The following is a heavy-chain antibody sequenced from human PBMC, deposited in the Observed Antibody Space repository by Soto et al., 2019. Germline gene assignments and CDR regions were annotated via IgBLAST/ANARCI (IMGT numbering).Heavy chain of an antibody. J-gene: IGHJ4*02. CDR2: IYYSGST. CDR1: GGSISSSSYY. D-gene: IGHD3-9*01. CDR3: ARHPTGYDILTGYLPYYFDY. Sequence: SETLSLTCTVSGGSISSSSYYWGWIRQPPGKGLEWIGSIYYSGSTYYNPSLKSRVTISVDTSKNQFSLKLSSVTAADTAVYYCARHPTGYDILTGYLPYYFDYWGQGTLVTVSS. V-gene: IGHV4-39*01.